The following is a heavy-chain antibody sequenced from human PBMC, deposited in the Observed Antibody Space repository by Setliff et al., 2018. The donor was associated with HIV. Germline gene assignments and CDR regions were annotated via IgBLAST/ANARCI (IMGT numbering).Heavy chain of an antibody. CDR2: IYHAGNT. Sequence: PSETLSLTCTVTGYSISSGYYWAWIRQPPGKGLEWIGYIYHAGNTYYNPSLKSRVTISVDTSKNQISLRLNSLTAADTAVYYCARGTTWNVVPDAFDIWGQGTMVTVSS. V-gene: IGHV4-38-2*02. CDR3: ARGTTWNVVPDAFDI. CDR1: GYSISSGYY. D-gene: IGHD1-1*01. J-gene: IGHJ3*02.